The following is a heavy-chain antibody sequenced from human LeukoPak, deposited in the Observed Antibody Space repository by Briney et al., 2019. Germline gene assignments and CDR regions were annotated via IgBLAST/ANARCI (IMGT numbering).Heavy chain of an antibody. CDR1: GYTFTSYD. D-gene: IGHD2-2*01. Sequence: ASVKVSCKASGYTFTSYDINWVRQATGQGLEWMGWMNPNSGNTGYAQKFQGRVTITRNTSISTAYMELSSLRSEDTAVYYCARGAGYIVVVPADYYMDVWGKGTTVTVSS. CDR3: ARGAGYIVVVPADYYMDV. J-gene: IGHJ6*03. V-gene: IGHV1-8*03. CDR2: MNPNSGNT.